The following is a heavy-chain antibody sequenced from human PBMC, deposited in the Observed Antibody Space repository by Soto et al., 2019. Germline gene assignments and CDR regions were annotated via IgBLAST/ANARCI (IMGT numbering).Heavy chain of an antibody. J-gene: IGHJ5*02. CDR2: SIPILGIA. D-gene: IGHD6-13*01. CDR3: ARDNEQQLGHGWFDP. V-gene: IGHV1-69*08. Sequence: QVQLVQSGAEVKKPGSSVKVSCKASGGTFSSYTISWVRQAPGQGLEWMGRSIPILGIANCAQKFQGRVTITADKSTSTANMELSSLRSEDTAVYYCARDNEQQLGHGWFDPWGQGTLVTVSS. CDR1: GGTFSSYT.